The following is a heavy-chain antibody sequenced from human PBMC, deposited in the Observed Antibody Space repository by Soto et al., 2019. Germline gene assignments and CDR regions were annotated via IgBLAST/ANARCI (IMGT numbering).Heavy chain of an antibody. D-gene: IGHD2-15*01. CDR1: GFTFSDDW. CDR2: IKSKSDGGTT. Sequence: GSLRLSCAASGFTFSDDWMSWVRRAAGKGLDWVGRIKSKSDGGTTEYAAPVRGRFTISRDDSKNTLYLQMNSLKTEDTAVYYCTTDLWRIAVVVGSTGYFNPWGQGTPVTVSS. J-gene: IGHJ5*02. CDR3: TTDLWRIAVVVGSTGYFNP. V-gene: IGHV3-15*01.